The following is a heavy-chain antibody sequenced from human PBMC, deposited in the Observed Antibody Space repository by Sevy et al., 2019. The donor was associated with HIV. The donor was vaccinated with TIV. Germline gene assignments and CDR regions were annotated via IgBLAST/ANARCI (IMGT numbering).Heavy chain of an antibody. D-gene: IGHD3-22*01. J-gene: IGHJ3*02. Sequence: GGSLRLSCVASGITFSGYAMNWVRQAPGKGLDWVSTIYGSAGVTYYAGSVKGRFTISRDNSKNTLFLQMNNLRAEDTAVYYCAGGRFDSTGSFDAFDIWGRGTLVTVSS. CDR2: IYGSAGVT. V-gene: IGHV3-23*01. CDR3: AGGRFDSTGSFDAFDI. CDR1: GITFSGYA.